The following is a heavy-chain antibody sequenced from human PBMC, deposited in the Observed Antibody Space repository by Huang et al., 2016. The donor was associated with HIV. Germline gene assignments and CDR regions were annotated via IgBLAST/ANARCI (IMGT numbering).Heavy chain of an antibody. J-gene: IGHJ6*03. CDR2: SSQDGSTG. V-gene: IGHV3-30*01. D-gene: IGHD4-17*01. Sequence: QVQLVESGGGVVQFGRSLRLVCAASGFLFSSHAIHWVGQPPGNGRGSMGVSSQDGSTGHVADCVQDRVSISRNNSKNTVSLQMNSQRSEDTCVYYCGRDPAAITETTSNYYYFMDVWGRGTAVSVSS. CDR1: GFLFSSHA. CDR3: GRDPAAITETTSNYYYFMDV.